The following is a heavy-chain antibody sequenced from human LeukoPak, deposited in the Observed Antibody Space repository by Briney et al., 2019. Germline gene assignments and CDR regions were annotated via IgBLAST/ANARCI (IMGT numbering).Heavy chain of an antibody. D-gene: IGHD2-15*01. J-gene: IGHJ4*02. Sequence: GSLRLSCAASGFTFSSSAMSRVRQAPGKGLEWVSAISNNGGYTYYADSVQGRLTISRDNSKSTLCLQMNSLRAEDTAVYYCAKQLGYCSDGSCYFPYWGQGTLVTVSS. CDR3: AKQLGYCSDGSCYFPY. V-gene: IGHV3-23*01. CDR1: GFTFSSSA. CDR2: ISNNGGYT.